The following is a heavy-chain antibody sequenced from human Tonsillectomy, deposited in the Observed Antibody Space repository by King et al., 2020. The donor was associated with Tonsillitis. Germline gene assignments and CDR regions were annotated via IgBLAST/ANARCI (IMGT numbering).Heavy chain of an antibody. CDR3: AREPGIAAAGDWFDP. Sequence: VQLQQWGAGLLKPSETLSLTCAVYGGSFSGYYWSWIRQPPGKGLEWIGEINHSGSTNYNPSLKSRVTISVDTSNNQFSLKLGSVTAADTAVYYCAREPGIAAAGDWFDPWGQGTLVTVSS. J-gene: IGHJ5*02. CDR2: INHSGST. D-gene: IGHD6-13*01. V-gene: IGHV4-34*01. CDR1: GGSFSGYY.